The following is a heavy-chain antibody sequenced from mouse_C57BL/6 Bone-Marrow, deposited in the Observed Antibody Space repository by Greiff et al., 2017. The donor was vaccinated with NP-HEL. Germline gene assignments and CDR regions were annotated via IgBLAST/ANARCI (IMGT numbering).Heavy chain of an antibody. V-gene: IGHV3-6*01. CDR2: ISYDGSN. CDR3: ARAHGYPYAMDY. D-gene: IGHD2-2*01. CDR1: GYSITSGYY. Sequence: EVQLQESGPGLVKPSQSLSLTCSVTGYSITSGYYWNWIRQFPGNKLEWMGYISYDGSNNYNPSLKNRISITRDTSKNQFFLKLNSVTTEDTATYYCARAHGYPYAMDYWGQGTSVTVSS. J-gene: IGHJ4*01.